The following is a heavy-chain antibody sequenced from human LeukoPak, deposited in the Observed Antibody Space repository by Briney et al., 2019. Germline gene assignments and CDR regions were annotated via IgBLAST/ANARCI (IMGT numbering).Heavy chain of an antibody. Sequence: ASVKVSCKASGYTFTGYYMHWVRQAPGQGLEWMGWINPNSGGTNYAQKFQGRVTMTRDTSISTAYMELSRLRSDGTAVYYCARLIAVAGTGFDYWGQGTLVTVSS. D-gene: IGHD6-19*01. CDR1: GYTFTGYY. CDR3: ARLIAVAGTGFDY. J-gene: IGHJ4*02. V-gene: IGHV1-2*02. CDR2: INPNSGGT.